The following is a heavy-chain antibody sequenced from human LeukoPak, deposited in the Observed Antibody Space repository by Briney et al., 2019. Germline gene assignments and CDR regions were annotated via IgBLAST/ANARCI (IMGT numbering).Heavy chain of an antibody. CDR2: MYYSGST. CDR3: ARGRGAGEYSSSLYYYGMDV. V-gene: IGHV4-59*12. D-gene: IGHD6-13*01. CDR1: GGSISSYY. J-gene: IGHJ6*02. Sequence: SETLSLTCTVSGGSISSYYWSLIRQPPGKGLEWIGYMYYSGSTNYNPSLKSRVTISVDTSKNQFSLKLSSVTAADTAVYYCARGRGAGEYSSSLYYYGMDVWGQGTTVTVSS.